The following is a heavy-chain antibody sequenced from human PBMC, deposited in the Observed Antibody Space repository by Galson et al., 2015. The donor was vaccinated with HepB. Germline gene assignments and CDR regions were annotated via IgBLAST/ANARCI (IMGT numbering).Heavy chain of an antibody. V-gene: IGHV5-51*01. CDR2: IYPGDSDT. J-gene: IGHJ4*02. CDR1: GYSFTSYW. CDR3: ARYAGPEQWLAPAFDY. Sequence: QSGAEVKKPGESLKISCKGSGYSFTSYWIGWVRQMPGKGLEWMGIIYPGDSDTRYSPSFQGQVTISADKSISTAYLQWSSLKASDTAMYYCARYAGPEQWLAPAFDYWGQGTLVTVSS. D-gene: IGHD6-19*01.